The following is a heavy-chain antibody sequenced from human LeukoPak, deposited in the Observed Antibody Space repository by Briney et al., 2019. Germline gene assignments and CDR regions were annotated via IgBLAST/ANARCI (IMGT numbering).Heavy chain of an antibody. V-gene: IGHV3-30*18. D-gene: IGHD3-10*01. Sequence: PGGSLRLSCAASGFTFSSRSMHWVRQAPGRGLEWVAVISYDESEKYYAESVKGRITISRDNSKDTLYLQMNSLRAEDTAVYYCAKDMGYGSGTYLDSWGQGTLVSVSS. J-gene: IGHJ4*02. CDR3: AKDMGYGSGTYLDS. CDR1: GFTFSSRS. CDR2: ISYDESEK.